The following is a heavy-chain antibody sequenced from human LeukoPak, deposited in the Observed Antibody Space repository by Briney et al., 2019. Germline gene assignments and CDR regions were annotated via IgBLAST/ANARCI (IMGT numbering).Heavy chain of an antibody. V-gene: IGHV4-39*07. D-gene: IGHD3-22*01. CDR3: ATVKPSSGFSASFDY. CDR1: GGSISSSSYY. Sequence: PSETLSLTCTVSGGSISSSSYYWGWIRQPPGKGLEWIGSIYYSGSTYYNPSLKSRVTISVDTSKNQFSLKLSSVTAADTAVYYCATVKPSSGFSASFDYWGQGILVTVSS. J-gene: IGHJ4*02. CDR2: IYYSGST.